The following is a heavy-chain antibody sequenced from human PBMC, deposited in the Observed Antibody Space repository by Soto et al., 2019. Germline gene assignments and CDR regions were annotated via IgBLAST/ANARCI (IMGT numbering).Heavy chain of an antibody. CDR3: ARVPLC. Sequence: QVQLQESGPRLVNPTQTLSLTRTVHAGSISSGGYYLRGIRQHRGKALEWIGYIYCSWSTYYNPSLKSRVTISVDTSQNPFALKLSSVTAADTAGYYCARVPLCWGQGRLVTVSS. CDR1: AGSISSGGYY. CDR2: IYCSWST. V-gene: IGHV4-31*03. J-gene: IGHJ4*02.